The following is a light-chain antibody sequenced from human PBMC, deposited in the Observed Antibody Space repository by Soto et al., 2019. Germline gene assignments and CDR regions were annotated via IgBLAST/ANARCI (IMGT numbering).Light chain of an antibody. CDR3: QQSFRTPFT. J-gene: IGKJ3*01. V-gene: IGKV1-39*01. CDR1: EDINKY. Sequence: DIQLTQYPSSLSASVGDRVTITCRSTEDINKYLNWYQQKVGRHPALLIYKTSDFPIGVPSRFSGRGSGTVYTLTIDGLQPDDSATYYCQQSFRTPFTFGQGTKV. CDR2: KTS.